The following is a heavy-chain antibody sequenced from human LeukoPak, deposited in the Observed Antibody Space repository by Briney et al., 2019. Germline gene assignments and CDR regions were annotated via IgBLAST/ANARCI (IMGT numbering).Heavy chain of an antibody. CDR1: GFTFSSYS. CDR3: ARGLGRELDGAFDI. CDR2: ISSSSSYI. D-gene: IGHD3-10*01. V-gene: IGHV3-21*04. J-gene: IGHJ3*02. Sequence: GGSLRLSCAASGFTFSSYSMNWVRQAPGKGLEWVSSISSSSSYIYYADSVKGRFTISRDNSRNTLYLQMNSLRAEDTAVYYCARGLGRELDGAFDIWGQGTMVTVSS.